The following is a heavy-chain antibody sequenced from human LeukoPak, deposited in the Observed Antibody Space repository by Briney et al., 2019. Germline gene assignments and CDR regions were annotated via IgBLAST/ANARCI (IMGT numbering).Heavy chain of an antibody. D-gene: IGHD3-22*01. CDR2: IWFDGIRK. CDR3: ARDLEDSSPFGAFDM. J-gene: IGHJ3*02. CDR1: GFIVSNNY. V-gene: IGHV3-33*08. Sequence: HPGGSLRLSCAASGFIVSNNYMSWVRQAPGKGLEWVAAIWFDGIRKYYADSVKGRLTISRDNSKNTMYLQMNSLRAEDTAVYYCARDLEDSSPFGAFDMWGQGTMVTASS.